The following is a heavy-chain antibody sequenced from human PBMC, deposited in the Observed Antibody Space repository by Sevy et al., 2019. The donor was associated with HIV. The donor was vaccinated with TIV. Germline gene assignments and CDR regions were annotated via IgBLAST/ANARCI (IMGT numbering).Heavy chain of an antibody. CDR1: GFTFSSYW. J-gene: IGHJ3*02. V-gene: IGHV3-7*01. CDR2: IKQDGSEK. Sequence: GGSLRLSCAASGFTFSSYWMSWVRQAPGKGLEWVANIKQDGSEKYYVDLLKGRFTISRDNAKNSLYLEMNSLRAEDTAVYYCGRGGSSGWPGAFDIWGQGTMVTVSS. D-gene: IGHD6-19*01. CDR3: GRGGSSGWPGAFDI.